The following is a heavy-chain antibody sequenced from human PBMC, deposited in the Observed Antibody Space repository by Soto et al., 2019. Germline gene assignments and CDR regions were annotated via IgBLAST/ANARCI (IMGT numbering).Heavy chain of an antibody. CDR1: GYTFTSYE. D-gene: IGHD3-16*01. J-gene: IGHJ5*02. CDR3: GRGKNRGGGGGGGS. Sequence: QVQLVQSGAEVKKPGASVKVSCKASGYTFTSYEINWVRQATGQGLEWMGWMNPNSGNTGYAQKFQGSVPMTRANPKSDVNVELGRRISARPAGFYLGRGKNRGGGGGGGSWGQGTLVTVSS. V-gene: IGHV1-8*01. CDR2: MNPNSGNT.